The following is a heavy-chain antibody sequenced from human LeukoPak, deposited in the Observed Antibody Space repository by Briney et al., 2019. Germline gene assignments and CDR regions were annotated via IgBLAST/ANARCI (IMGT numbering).Heavy chain of an antibody. V-gene: IGHV4-59*11. J-gene: IGHJ5*02. D-gene: IGHD2-15*01. Sequence: ASEPLSLTCTVSGGPISSHYWSWLRQPPGKGLEWIGYIYYSGSTNYNPSLKSRVTISVDTYKNQFSLKLSSVTAADTAVYYCARAGSPQDNWFDPWGQGTLVTVSS. CDR2: IYYSGST. CDR3: ARAGSPQDNWFDP. CDR1: GGPISSHY.